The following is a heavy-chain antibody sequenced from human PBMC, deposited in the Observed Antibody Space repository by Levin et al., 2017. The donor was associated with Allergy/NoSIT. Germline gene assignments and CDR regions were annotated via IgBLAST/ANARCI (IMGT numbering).Heavy chain of an antibody. Sequence: GGSLRLSCAASGFTFSIFAMSWVRQAPGKGLEWVSTFTGGGGTPHYADSVKGRFTISRDNSKNTLYLQMNSLSADDTAVYYCAKDSFGFWSAYDSWGQGTLVTVSS. CDR3: AKDSFGFWSAYDS. J-gene: IGHJ4*02. V-gene: IGHV3-23*01. CDR1: GFTFSIFA. CDR2: FTGGGGTP. D-gene: IGHD3-3*01.